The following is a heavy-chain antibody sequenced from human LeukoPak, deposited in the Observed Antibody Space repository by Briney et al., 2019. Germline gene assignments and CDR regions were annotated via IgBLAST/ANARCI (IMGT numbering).Heavy chain of an antibody. CDR3: ARGSITMVRGVIMGFDY. D-gene: IGHD3-10*01. CDR1: GYTFTGYY. V-gene: IGHV1-2*02. Sequence: ASVKVSCKASGYTFTGYYMHWVRQAPGQGLEWMGWINPNSGGTNYAQKFQGRVTMTRDTSISTAYMELSRLRSDDTAVYYCARGSITMVRGVIMGFDYWGQGTLVTVSS. CDR2: INPNSGGT. J-gene: IGHJ4*02.